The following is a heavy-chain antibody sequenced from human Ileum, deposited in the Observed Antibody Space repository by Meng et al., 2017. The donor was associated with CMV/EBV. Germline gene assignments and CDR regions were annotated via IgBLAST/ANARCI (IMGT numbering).Heavy chain of an antibody. J-gene: IGHJ4*02. CDR3: ASGGAAAGKY. D-gene: IGHD6-13*01. Sequence: ASVNVSCKASAYTFINYAINWVRQAPGQGLDWMGSILPFNGDTQYPHKFQGRVTMTTDTSTNTSYMELTGIKSDDTAVYYCASGGAAAGKYWGQGTLVTVSS. V-gene: IGHV1-18*01. CDR1: AYTFINYA. CDR2: ILPFNGDT.